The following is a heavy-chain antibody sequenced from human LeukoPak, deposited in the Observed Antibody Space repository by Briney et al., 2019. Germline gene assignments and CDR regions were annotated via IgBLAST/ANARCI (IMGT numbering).Heavy chain of an antibody. CDR3: TRMTTGHDY. J-gene: IGHJ4*02. Sequence: KTSETLSLTCAVYGGSFSGYYWSWIRQPPGKGLEWIGEINHSGSTNYSPSLKSRVTISVDTSRKQFSLNLRSVTVADAGTYYCTRMTTGHDYWGQGTLVTVSS. D-gene: IGHD4-17*01. CDR2: INHSGST. V-gene: IGHV4-34*01. CDR1: GGSFSGYY.